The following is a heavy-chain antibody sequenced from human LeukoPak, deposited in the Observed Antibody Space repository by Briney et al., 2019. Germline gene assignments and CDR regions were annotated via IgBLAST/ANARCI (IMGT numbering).Heavy chain of an antibody. CDR2: ISAYNGNT. V-gene: IGHV1-18*01. CDR3: ARYRAYCGGDCYSYYYYYGMDV. D-gene: IGHD2-21*02. Sequence: ASVTVSCKASGYTFTSHGISWVRQAPGQGLEWMGWISAYNGNTNYAQKLQGRVTMTTDTSTSTAYMELRSLRSDDTAVYYCARYRAYCGGDCYSYYYYYGMDVWGQGTTVTVSS. J-gene: IGHJ6*02. CDR1: GYTFTSHG.